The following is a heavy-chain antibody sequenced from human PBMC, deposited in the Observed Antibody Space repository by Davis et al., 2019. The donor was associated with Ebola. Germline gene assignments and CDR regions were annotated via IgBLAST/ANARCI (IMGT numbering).Heavy chain of an antibody. D-gene: IGHD1/OR15-1a*01. Sequence: PSETLSLTCTVSGGSISSGGYYWSWIRQHPGKGLEWIGYIYYSGSTYYNPSLMSRVTISVDSSKSQFSLKLSSVTAADTAVYYCAREPRLGNILLWGQGTLVTVSS. CDR1: GGSISSGGYY. CDR2: IYYSGST. CDR3: AREPRLGNILL. V-gene: IGHV4-31*03. J-gene: IGHJ4*02.